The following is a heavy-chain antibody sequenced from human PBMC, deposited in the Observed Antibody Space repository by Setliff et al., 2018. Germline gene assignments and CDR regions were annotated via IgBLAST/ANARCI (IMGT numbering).Heavy chain of an antibody. CDR1: GCSISSSSYY. V-gene: IGHV4-61*09. J-gene: IGHJ4*02. CDR3: ARVVPAAMYFDY. Sequence: PSETLSLTCTVSGCSISSSSYYWGWIRQPAGKGLEWIGHIYTSGNTDNSPSLKSRVTISVDTSKNQFSLKLSSVTAADTAVYYCARVVPAAMYFDYWSQGTLVTVS. D-gene: IGHD2-2*01. CDR2: IYTSGNT.